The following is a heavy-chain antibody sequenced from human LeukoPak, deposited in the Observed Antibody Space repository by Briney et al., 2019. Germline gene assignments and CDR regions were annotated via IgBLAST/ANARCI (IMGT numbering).Heavy chain of an antibody. CDR2: MNPNSGNT. Sequence: ASVKVSCTASGYTFTSYDINWVRQATGQGLEWMGWMNPNSGNTGYAQKFQGRVTMTRNTSISTAYMELSSLRSEDTAVYYCARFVVPAAQYYYYGMDVWGQGTTVTVSS. V-gene: IGHV1-8*01. J-gene: IGHJ6*02. CDR3: ARFVVPAAQYYYYGMDV. CDR1: GYTFTSYD. D-gene: IGHD2-2*01.